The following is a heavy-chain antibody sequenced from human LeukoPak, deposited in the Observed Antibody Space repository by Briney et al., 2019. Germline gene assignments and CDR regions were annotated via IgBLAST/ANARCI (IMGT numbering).Heavy chain of an antibody. V-gene: IGHV4-59*08. J-gene: IGHJ3*02. CDR3: ASRPFSHRSLSGGSFDAFDI. D-gene: IGHD2-15*01. CDR2: IYYSGST. CDR1: GGSISSYY. Sequence: SETLSLTCTVSGGSISSYYWSWIRQPPGKGLEWIGYIYYSGSTNYNPSLKSRVTISVDTSKNQFSLKLSSVTAADTAVYYCASRPFSHRSLSGGSFDAFDIWGQGTMVTVSS.